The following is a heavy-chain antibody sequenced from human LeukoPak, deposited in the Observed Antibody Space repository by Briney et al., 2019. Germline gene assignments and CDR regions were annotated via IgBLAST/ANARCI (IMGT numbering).Heavy chain of an antibody. Sequence: GGSLRLSCAASGFTFSSYGMHWVRQAPGKGLEWVAVISYDGSNKYYADSVKGRFTISRDNSKNTLYLQMNSLRAEDTALYYCARIVGATKGYFDYWGQGTLVTVSS. CDR3: ARIVGATKGYFDY. D-gene: IGHD1-26*01. CDR1: GFTFSSYG. CDR2: ISYDGSNK. V-gene: IGHV3-30*03. J-gene: IGHJ4*02.